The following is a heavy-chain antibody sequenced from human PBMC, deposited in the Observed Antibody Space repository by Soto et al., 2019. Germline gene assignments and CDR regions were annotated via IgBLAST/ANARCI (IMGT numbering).Heavy chain of an antibody. CDR2: ISAYNGNT. CDR1: GYTFTSYG. J-gene: IGHJ6*03. V-gene: IGHV1-18*01. D-gene: IGHD6-13*01. Sequence: QVQLVQSGAEVKKPGASVKVSCKASGYTFTSYGISWVRQAPGQGLEWMGWISAYNGNTNYAQKFQGRATMTTDTSTSTAYMEVRSLRSDDPAVYYCARVLTVSWDYYYYMDVWGKGTTVTVSS. CDR3: ARVLTVSWDYYYYMDV.